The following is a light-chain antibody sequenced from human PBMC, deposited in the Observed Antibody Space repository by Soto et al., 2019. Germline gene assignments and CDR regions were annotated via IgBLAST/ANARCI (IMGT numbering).Light chain of an antibody. J-gene: IGKJ5*01. V-gene: IGKV3-20*01. CDR1: QSVSTSY. CDR2: DTF. CDR3: QQYENLPT. Sequence: IVLTQSPGTLSLSPGERVTLSCRASQSVSTSYLGWFQQRPGQAPRLLIYDTFYRASGIPDRFSGSGSGTDFTLTISRLEPEDFATYYCQQYENLPTFGQGTRLEIK.